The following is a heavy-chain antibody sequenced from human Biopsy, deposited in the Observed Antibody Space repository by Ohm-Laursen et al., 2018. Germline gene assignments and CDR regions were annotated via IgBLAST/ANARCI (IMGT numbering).Heavy chain of an antibody. CDR3: ARGDYFDSNGYFWFDP. V-gene: IGHV4-31*01. Sequence: QTLSLTCTVSGVSINGGRYYWNWIRHHPGKGLEWIGYIFNSANTYYNPSLKNLITISGDTSKNQFSLKLNSVTAADTAVYYCARGDYFDSNGYFWFDPWGQGTLVTVSS. CDR2: IFNSANT. D-gene: IGHD3-22*01. CDR1: GVSINGGRYY. J-gene: IGHJ5*02.